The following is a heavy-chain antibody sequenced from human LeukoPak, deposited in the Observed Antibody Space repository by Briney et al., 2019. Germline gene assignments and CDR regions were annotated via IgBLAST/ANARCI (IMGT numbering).Heavy chain of an antibody. CDR2: ISGSGGST. V-gene: IGHV3-23*01. CDR3: AICPVIMSPYFDY. CDR1: GFTFSSYA. D-gene: IGHD3-9*01. J-gene: IGHJ4*02. Sequence: GGSLRLSCAASGFTFSSYAMSWVRQAPGKGLEWVSAISGSGGSTYYADSVKGRFTISRDNSKNTLYLQMNSLIAEDTAVYYCAICPVIMSPYFDYWGQGTLVTVSS.